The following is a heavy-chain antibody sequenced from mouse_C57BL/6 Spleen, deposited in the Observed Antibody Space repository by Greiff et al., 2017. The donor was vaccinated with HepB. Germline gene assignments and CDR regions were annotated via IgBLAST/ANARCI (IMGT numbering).Heavy chain of an antibody. CDR1: GFTFSSYT. V-gene: IGHV5-9*01. Sequence: EVKLMESGGGLVKPGGSLKLSCAASGFTFSSYTMSWVRQTPEKRLEWVATISGGGGNTYYPDSVKGRFTISRDNAKNTLYLQMSSLRSEDTALYYCARHSYYYGSSYDAMDYWGQGTSVTVSS. J-gene: IGHJ4*01. D-gene: IGHD1-1*01. CDR3: ARHSYYYGSSYDAMDY. CDR2: ISGGGGNT.